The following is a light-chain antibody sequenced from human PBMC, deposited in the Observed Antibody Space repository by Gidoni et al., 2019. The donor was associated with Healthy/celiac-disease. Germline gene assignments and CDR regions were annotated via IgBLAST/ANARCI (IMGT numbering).Light chain of an antibody. CDR1: QSLLHSNGYNY. CDR3: MQALQTPLT. CDR2: LGS. V-gene: IGKV2-28*01. J-gene: IGKJ4*01. Sequence: DLVMPQSPLSLPVTPGEPASISCRTSQSLLHSNGYNYLDWYLQKPGQSPQLLIDLGSNRASGVPDRFSGSGSGTDFTLKISRVEAEDVGVYYCMQALQTPLTFXGXTKVEIK.